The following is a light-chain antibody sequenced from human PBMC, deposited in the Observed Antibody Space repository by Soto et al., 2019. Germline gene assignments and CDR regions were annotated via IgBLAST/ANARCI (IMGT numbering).Light chain of an antibody. CDR2: EVS. CDR1: SSDVGGYNY. J-gene: IGLJ1*01. CDR3: SSYTSRSTLDYV. V-gene: IGLV2-14*01. Sequence: QSALTQPASVSGSPGQSITISCTGTSSDVGGYNYVSWYQQHPGKAPKLMIYEVSNRPSGVSNRFSGSKSGNTAFLTISGLQAEDEADYYCSSYTSRSTLDYVFGSGTKLTVL.